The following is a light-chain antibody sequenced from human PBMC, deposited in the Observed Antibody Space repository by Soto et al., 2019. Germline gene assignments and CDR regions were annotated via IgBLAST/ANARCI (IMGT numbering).Light chain of an antibody. CDR2: GAS. CDR3: QQYNNWPPWT. CDR1: QSVSSK. Sequence: EIILTQSPDTLSLSPGERATLSCRASQSVSSKLAWYQQKPGQAPRLLIYGASTRATGIPARFSGSGSGTEFTLTISSLQSEDFAVYYGQQYNNWPPWTFGQGTKVDIK. J-gene: IGKJ1*01. V-gene: IGKV3-15*01.